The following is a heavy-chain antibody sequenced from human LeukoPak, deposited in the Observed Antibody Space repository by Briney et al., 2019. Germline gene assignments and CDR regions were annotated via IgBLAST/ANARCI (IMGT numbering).Heavy chain of an antibody. D-gene: IGHD6-19*01. J-gene: IGHJ4*02. V-gene: IGHV4-59*01. Sequence: SESLSLTCTVSGGSISSYYWSWIRQPPGKGLEWIGYIYYSGSTNYNPSLKSRVTISVDTSKNQFSLKLSSVTAADTAVYYCARVLAGSSGWYHFDYWGQGTLVTVSS. CDR1: GGSISSYY. CDR3: ARVLAGSSGWYHFDY. CDR2: IYYSGST.